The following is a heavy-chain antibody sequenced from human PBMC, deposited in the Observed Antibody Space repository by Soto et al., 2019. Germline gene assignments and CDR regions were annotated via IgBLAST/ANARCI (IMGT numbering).Heavy chain of an antibody. CDR1: GFTFSSYA. V-gene: IGHV3-23*01. D-gene: IGHD6-19*01. CDR3: AKLPLSFPGWYGDDYYFDY. J-gene: IGHJ4*02. CDR2: ISGSGGST. Sequence: EVQLLESGGGLVQPGGSLRLSCAASGFTFSSYAMSWVRQAPGKGLEWVSAISGSGGSTYYADSVKGRFTISRDNSKNTLYLQMNSLRAEDTAVYYSAKLPLSFPGWYGDDYYFDYWGQGTLVTVSS.